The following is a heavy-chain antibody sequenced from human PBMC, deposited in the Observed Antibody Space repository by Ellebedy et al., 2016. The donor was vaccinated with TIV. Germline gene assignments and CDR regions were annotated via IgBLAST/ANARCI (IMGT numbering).Heavy chain of an antibody. CDR2: KRQEGEEK. CDR1: GFNFRSYW. CDR3: ARRASYGDYAVQVNPWFDP. V-gene: IGHV3-7*01. Sequence: GESLKISCAASGFNFRSYWMAWVRQAPGKGLGWVGKKRQEGEEKYYVESVKGRLTISRDNAKNSLFLQMNSLRVEDTAVYYCARRASYGDYAVQVNPWFDPWGQGTLVTVSS. J-gene: IGHJ5*02. D-gene: IGHD4-17*01.